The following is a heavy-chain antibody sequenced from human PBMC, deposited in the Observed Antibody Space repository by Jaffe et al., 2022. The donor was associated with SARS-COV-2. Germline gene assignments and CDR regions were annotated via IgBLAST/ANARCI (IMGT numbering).Heavy chain of an antibody. V-gene: IGHV3-48*02. CDR2: ISSSSSTI. J-gene: IGHJ4*02. CDR3: ASPTDYYDSSGYLY. CDR1: GFTFSSYS. Sequence: EVQLVESGGGLVQPGGSLRLSCAASGFTFSSYSMNWVRQAPGKGLEWVSYISSSSSTIYYADSVKGRFTISRDNAKNSLYLQMNSLRDEDTAVYYCASPTDYYDSSGYLYWGQGTLVTVSS. D-gene: IGHD3-22*01.